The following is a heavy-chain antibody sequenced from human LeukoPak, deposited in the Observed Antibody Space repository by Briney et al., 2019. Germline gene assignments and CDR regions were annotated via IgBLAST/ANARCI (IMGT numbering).Heavy chain of an antibody. D-gene: IGHD3-10*01. CDR1: GGSITNNNYY. Sequence: SETLSLTCTVSGGSITNNNYYWGWIRQPPGKGLEWVGTLCYGGSISYNPSLKSRVTISVDASKNHLSLKLNSVTAADTAVYFCAGLFVGEYYGSGYYFDDWGQGTLVTVTS. CDR2: LCYGGSI. V-gene: IGHV4-39*02. J-gene: IGHJ4*02. CDR3: AGLFVGEYYGSGYYFDD.